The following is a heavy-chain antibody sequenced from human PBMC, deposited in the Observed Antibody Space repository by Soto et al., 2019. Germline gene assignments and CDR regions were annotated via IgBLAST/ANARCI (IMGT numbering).Heavy chain of an antibody. CDR2: IYYSGST. J-gene: IGHJ3*02. CDR1: GGSVSSGSYY. CDR3: ARGNTMVRGVMVKAFDI. Sequence: SETLSLTCTVSGGSVSSGSYYWSWIRQPPGKGLEWIGYIYYSGSTNYNPSLKSRVTISVDTSKNQFSLKLSSVTAADTAVYYCARGNTMVRGVMVKAFDIWGQGTMVTVS. D-gene: IGHD3-10*01. V-gene: IGHV4-61*01.